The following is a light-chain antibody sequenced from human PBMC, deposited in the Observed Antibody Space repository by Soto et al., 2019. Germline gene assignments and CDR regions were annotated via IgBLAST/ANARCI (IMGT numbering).Light chain of an antibody. CDR3: LQDINYPWT. V-gene: IGKV1-6*01. Sequence: IQMTLSPSSLSASVGHRVTIACRASQGIGNALGWYQQKLGKPPKVLIYGASNLQSGVPPRFSGSGSGTDFNLAISSLQPEDSATYYCLQDINYPWTFGQGTKVDIK. CDR2: GAS. CDR1: QGIGNA. J-gene: IGKJ1*01.